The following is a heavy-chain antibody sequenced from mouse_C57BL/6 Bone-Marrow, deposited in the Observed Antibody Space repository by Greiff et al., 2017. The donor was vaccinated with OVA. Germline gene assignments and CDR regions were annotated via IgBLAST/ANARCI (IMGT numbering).Heavy chain of an antibody. V-gene: IGHV1-15*01. CDR3: TRSRITTVVARDYAMDY. J-gene: IGHJ4*01. D-gene: IGHD1-1*01. CDR2: IDPETGGT. Sequence: QVQLQQSGAELVRPGASVTLSCKASGYTFTDYEMHWVKQTPVHGLEWIGAIDPETGGTAYNQKFKGKAILTADKSSSTAYMELRSLTSEDSAVYYCTRSRITTVVARDYAMDYWGQGTSVTVSS. CDR1: GYTFTDYE.